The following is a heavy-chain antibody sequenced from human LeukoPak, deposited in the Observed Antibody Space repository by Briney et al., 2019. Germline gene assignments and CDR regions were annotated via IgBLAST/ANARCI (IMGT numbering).Heavy chain of an antibody. CDR2: TYYRSKWYN. Sequence: SQTLSLTCAISGDSVSSNSTAWNWIRQSPSRGLEWLGRTYYRSKWYNDYAVSVKSRITINPDTSKNQFSLQLNSVTPEDTAVYYCARGHLFTYSGSYWRYFDYWGQGTLVTVSS. CDR3: ARGHLFTYSGSYWRYFDY. D-gene: IGHD1-26*01. CDR1: GDSVSSNSTA. J-gene: IGHJ4*02. V-gene: IGHV6-1*01.